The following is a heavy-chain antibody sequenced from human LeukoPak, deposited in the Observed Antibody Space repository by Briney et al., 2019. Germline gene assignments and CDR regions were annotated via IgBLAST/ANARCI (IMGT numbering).Heavy chain of an antibody. CDR1: GYTFTSYD. D-gene: IGHD5-18*01. CDR2: MNPNSGNT. CDR3: AIMDTAMVPLDY. V-gene: IGHV1-8*01. J-gene: IGHJ4*02. Sequence: APVKVSCKASGYTFTSYDINWVRQATGQGLEWMGWMNPNSGNTGYAQKFQGRVTMTRNTSISTAYMELSSLRSEDTAVYYCAIMDTAMVPLDYWGQGTLVTVSS.